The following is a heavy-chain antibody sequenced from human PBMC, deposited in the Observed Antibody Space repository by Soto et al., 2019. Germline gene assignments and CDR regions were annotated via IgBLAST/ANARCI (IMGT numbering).Heavy chain of an antibody. CDR2: ISYDGSNK. CDR1: GFTFSSYG. CDR3: AKDLERYCSGGSCYSPGHFQH. D-gene: IGHD2-15*01. V-gene: IGHV3-30*18. J-gene: IGHJ1*01. Sequence: QVQLVESGGGVVQPGRSLRLSCAASGFTFSSYGMHWVRQAPGKGLEWVAVISYDGSNKYYADSVKGRFTISRDNSKNTLYLQMNSLRAEDTAVYYCAKDLERYCSGGSCYSPGHFQHWGEGALVTVSS.